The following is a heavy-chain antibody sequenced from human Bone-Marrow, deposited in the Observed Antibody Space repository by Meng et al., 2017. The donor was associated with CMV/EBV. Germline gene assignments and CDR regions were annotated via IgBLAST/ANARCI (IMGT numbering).Heavy chain of an antibody. J-gene: IGHJ4*02. D-gene: IGHD3-3*01. CDR3: TKTYYDFWSGYFPGY. CDR2: IKSKSDGGTT. Sequence: GESLKISCVASGFTFSNAWMNWVRQAPGKGLEWVGHIKSKSDGGTTDYAAPVKGRFTISRDDSKNTLYLQMNSLKTEDTAVYYCTKTYYDFWSGYFPGYWGQGTLVTVSS. CDR1: GFTFSNAW. V-gene: IGHV3-15*01.